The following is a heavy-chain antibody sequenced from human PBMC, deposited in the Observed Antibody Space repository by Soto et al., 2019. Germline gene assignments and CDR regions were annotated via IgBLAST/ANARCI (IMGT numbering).Heavy chain of an antibody. CDR1: GLTFSSYA. D-gene: IGHD5-18*01. J-gene: IGHJ3*02. CDR2: VRGGGGST. CDR3: AKGSSAYNYDHNAFDI. V-gene: IGHV3-23*01. Sequence: EVQLLESGGGLVQPGGSLRLSCAASGLTFSSYAMNWVRQAPGKGLEWVSGVRGGGGSTYYADSVKGRFTISRDNSKNTLFLQMNSLRAEDTAVYYCAKGSSAYNYDHNAFDIWGQGTLVTVSS.